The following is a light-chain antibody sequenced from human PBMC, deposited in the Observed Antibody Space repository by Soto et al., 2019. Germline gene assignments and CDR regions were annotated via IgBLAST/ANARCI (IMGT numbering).Light chain of an antibody. J-gene: IGLJ2*01. CDR3: QTWGTGFQF. CDR1: SGHSSYA. Sequence: QSVLTQSPSDSASLGASVKLTCTLSSGHSSYAIAWHQKQPGKGPRYLMDLNNDGSHTKGDGIPDRFSGSSSGADRYLIISSLQSEDEADYYCQTWGTGFQFFGGGTKLTVL. CDR2: LNNDGSH. V-gene: IGLV4-69*01.